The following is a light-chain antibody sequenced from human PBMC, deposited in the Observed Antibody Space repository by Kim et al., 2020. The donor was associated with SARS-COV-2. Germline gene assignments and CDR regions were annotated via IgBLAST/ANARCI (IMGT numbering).Light chain of an antibody. J-gene: IGKJ1*01. CDR2: DAS. CDR1: QSISNW. V-gene: IGKV1-5*01. CDR3: QEYKSYLRT. Sequence: DIQMTQSPSTLSASVGDRVTITCRASQSISNWLAWYQQKPGKAPKVLIYDASSLESGVPSRFSGSGSGTEFTLTISSLQSDDFATYYCQEYKSYLRTFGQGTKL.